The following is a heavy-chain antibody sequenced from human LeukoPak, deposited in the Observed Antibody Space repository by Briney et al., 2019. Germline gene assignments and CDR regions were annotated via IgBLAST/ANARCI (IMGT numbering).Heavy chain of an antibody. CDR3: ARRGSVAAAADY. J-gene: IGHJ4*02. V-gene: IGHV5-51*01. D-gene: IGHD6-13*01. CDR2: IYPSNSDT. CDR1: GYSFSTYW. Sequence: GESLKISCKGSGYSFSTYWIGWVRQMPGKGLEWMGIIYPSNSDTRYSPSFQGQVTISVDKSISTAYLQWSSLKASDTAMYYCARRGSVAAAADYWGQGTLVTVSS.